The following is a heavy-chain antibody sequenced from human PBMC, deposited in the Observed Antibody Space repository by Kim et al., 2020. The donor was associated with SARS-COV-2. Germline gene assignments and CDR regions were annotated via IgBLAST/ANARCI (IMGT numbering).Heavy chain of an antibody. J-gene: IGHJ3*02. CDR3: ARPRPVLAAAGPGESAFDI. CDR1: GYSFTSYW. V-gene: IGHV5-51*01. Sequence: GESLKISCKGSGYSFTSYWIGWVRQMPGKGLEWMGIIYPGDSDTRYSPSFQGQVTISADKSISTAYLQWSSLKASDTAMYYCARPRPVLAAAGPGESAFDIWGQGTMVTVSS. CDR2: IYPGDSDT. D-gene: IGHD6-13*01.